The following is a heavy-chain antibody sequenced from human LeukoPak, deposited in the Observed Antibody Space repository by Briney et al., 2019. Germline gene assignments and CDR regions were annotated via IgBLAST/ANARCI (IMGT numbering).Heavy chain of an antibody. CDR1: GGSISSGGYS. CDR3: ARYDYGDLFDY. V-gene: IGHV4-30-2*01. CDR2: IYHSGST. D-gene: IGHD4-17*01. Sequence: KPSETLSLTCAVSGGSISSGGYSWSWIRQPPGKGLEWIGYIYHSGSTYYNPSPKSRVTISVDRSKNQFSLKLSSVTAADTAVYYCARYDYGDLFDYWGQGTLVTVSS. J-gene: IGHJ4*02.